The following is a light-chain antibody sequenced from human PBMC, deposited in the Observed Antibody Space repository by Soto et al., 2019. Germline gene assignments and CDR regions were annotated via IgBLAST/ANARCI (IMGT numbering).Light chain of an antibody. CDR1: QGISTY. V-gene: IGKV1-9*01. J-gene: IGKJ1*01. CDR3: QQLNSYPRT. Sequence: DIQMTQSPSTLSGSVGDRVTITFRASQGISTYLAWYQQKPGKAPRLLIYAASTLQSGVPSRFSGSGSGTDFTLTIISLQPEDFATYYCQQLNSYPRTFGQGTKVDIK. CDR2: AAS.